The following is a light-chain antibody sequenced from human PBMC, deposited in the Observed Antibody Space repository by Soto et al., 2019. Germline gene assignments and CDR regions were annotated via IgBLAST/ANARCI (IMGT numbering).Light chain of an antibody. V-gene: IGLV2-18*02. Sequence: QSALTQPPSVSGSPGQSVTISCTGTSSDVGSYNRVSWYQQPPGTAPKLMIYEVSNRPSGVPDRFSGSKSGNTASLTISGLQADDEADYYCCSYAGGFYVVGTGTKVTVL. CDR2: EVS. CDR1: SSDVGSYNR. J-gene: IGLJ1*01. CDR3: CSYAGGFYV.